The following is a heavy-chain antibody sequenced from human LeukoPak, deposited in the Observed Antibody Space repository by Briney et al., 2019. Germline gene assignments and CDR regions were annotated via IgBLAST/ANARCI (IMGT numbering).Heavy chain of an antibody. CDR1: GNSISGRS. CDR2: ILASGKT. D-gene: IGHD3-3*01. V-gene: IGHV4-59*11. CDR3: ARGSGWYDP. J-gene: IGHJ5*02. Sequence: PSETLSLTCTVSGNSISGRSWSWIRQPPGKGLEWIGYILASGKTNYNPSLQSRVTISVDTSKNQFSLRLSSVTAADTAVYFCARGSGWYDPWGRGTLVAVSS.